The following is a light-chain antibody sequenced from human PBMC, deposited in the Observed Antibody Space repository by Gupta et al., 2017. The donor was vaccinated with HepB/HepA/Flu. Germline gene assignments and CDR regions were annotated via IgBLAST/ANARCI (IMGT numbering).Light chain of an antibody. CDR2: LGS. CDR3: MQALQTPLT. V-gene: IGKV2-28*01. Sequence: DIVMTQSPLSLPVTPGEPASISCRSSQSLLHSNGYNYLDWYLQKPGQSPQLLIYLGSNRASGVPDRFSGSGSGTDFTLKISRVEAEDVRVYYCMQALQTPLTFGGGTKVEMK. CDR1: QSLLHSNGYNY. J-gene: IGKJ4*01.